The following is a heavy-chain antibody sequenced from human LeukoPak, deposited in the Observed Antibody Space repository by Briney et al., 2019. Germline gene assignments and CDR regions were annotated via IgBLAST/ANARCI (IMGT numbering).Heavy chain of an antibody. D-gene: IGHD3-10*01. CDR1: GFTFSNYW. J-gene: IGHJ4*02. V-gene: IGHV3-74*03. CDR2: INRDGSTT. Sequence: GGSLRLSCAASGFTFSNYWVHWVRQAPGKGLVWVSRINRDGSTTKYADSVKGRFSVSRDNAKNTLNLQMNSLRAEDTAVYYCARDKKSGESSEIDYWGQGTLVTVSS. CDR3: ARDKKSGESSEIDY.